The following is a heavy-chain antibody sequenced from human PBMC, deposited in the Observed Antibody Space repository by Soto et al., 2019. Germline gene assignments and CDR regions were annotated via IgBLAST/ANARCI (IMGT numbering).Heavy chain of an antibody. Sequence: GGSLRLSCAASGFSFGDFAFHWVRQAPGKGLEWVSGINWRGNNIDYADSVKGRFTISRDNAKNSLYLQMNSLRPEDTALYYCAKNSDDFSPDGMDVWCQGTSVTVSS. CDR1: GFSFGDFA. J-gene: IGHJ6*02. CDR2: INWRGNNI. V-gene: IGHV3-9*01. CDR3: AKNSDDFSPDGMDV. D-gene: IGHD1-1*01.